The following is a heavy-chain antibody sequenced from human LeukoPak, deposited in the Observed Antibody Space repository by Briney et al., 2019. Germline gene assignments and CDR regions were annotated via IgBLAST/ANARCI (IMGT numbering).Heavy chain of an antibody. V-gene: IGHV1-18*04. D-gene: IGHD3-9*01. CDR2: ISAYNGNT. CDR1: GYTFTSYG. Sequence: ASVKVSCKASGYTFTSYGISWVRQAPGQGLEWMGWISAYNGNTNYARKLQGRVTMTTDTSTSTAYMELRSLRSDDTAVYYCARDAPLWDDILTGYYPNFDYWGQGTLVTVSS. J-gene: IGHJ4*02. CDR3: ARDAPLWDDILTGYYPNFDY.